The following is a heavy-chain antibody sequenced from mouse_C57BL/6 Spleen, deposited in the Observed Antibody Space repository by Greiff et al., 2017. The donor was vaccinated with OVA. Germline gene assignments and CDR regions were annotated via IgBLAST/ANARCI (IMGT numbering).Heavy chain of an antibody. CDR3: ARGYYSNYFDY. J-gene: IGHJ2*01. Sequence: VQLQQSGPELVKPGASVKISCKASGYSFTSYYIHWVKQRPGQGLEWIGWIYPGSGNTKYTEKFKGKATLPADTSSSTAYMQLSSLTSEDSAVYYCARGYYSNYFDYWGQGTTLTVSS. D-gene: IGHD2-5*01. CDR1: GYSFTSYY. CDR2: IYPGSGNT. V-gene: IGHV1-66*01.